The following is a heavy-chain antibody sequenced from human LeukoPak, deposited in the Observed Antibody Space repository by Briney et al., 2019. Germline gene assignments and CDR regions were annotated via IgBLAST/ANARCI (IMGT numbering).Heavy chain of an antibody. CDR2: ISPRSETI. Sequence: PGGSLRLSCATSGFSFNRRGMNWVRHPPGKGLEWVSYISPRSETIYYAESVKGRFTVSRDDSKDSLYLQMHTLRAGDTAVYYCARIDGPTVFTYYMDLWGKGTTVTVAS. D-gene: IGHD3-16*01. V-gene: IGHV3-48*04. J-gene: IGHJ6*03. CDR1: GFSFNRRG. CDR3: ARIDGPTVFTYYMDL.